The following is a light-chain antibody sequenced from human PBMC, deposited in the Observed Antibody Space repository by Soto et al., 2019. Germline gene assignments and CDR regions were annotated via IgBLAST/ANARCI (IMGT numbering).Light chain of an antibody. CDR3: QQYNNWPL. CDR2: AAS. Sequence: EIVMTQSPGTLSVSPGERATLSCRTSQTIDTNLAWYQQKPGQPPRLLIYAASTRATGIPARFSGSGSGTEFTLTISSLQSEDFAVYYCQQYNNWPLFGPGTKVDIK. J-gene: IGKJ3*01. CDR1: QTIDTN. V-gene: IGKV3-15*01.